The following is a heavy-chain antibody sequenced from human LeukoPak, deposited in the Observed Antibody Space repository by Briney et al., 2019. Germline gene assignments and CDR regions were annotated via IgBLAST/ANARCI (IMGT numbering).Heavy chain of an antibody. CDR3: AKVSGSYLPNFDY. Sequence: GGSLRLSCAASGFTFSSYGMHWVRQAPGKGLEWVAFIRYDGSNKYYADSVKGRFIISRDNSKNTLYLQMNSLRAEDTAVYYCAKVSGSYLPNFDYWGQGTLVTVS. J-gene: IGHJ4*02. CDR1: GFTFSSYG. D-gene: IGHD2-15*01. CDR2: IRYDGSNK. V-gene: IGHV3-30*02.